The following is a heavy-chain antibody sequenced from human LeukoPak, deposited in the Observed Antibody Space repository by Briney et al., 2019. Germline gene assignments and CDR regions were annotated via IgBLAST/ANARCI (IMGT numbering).Heavy chain of an antibody. Sequence: GRSLRLSCAASGFTFSSYSMNWVRQAPGKGLEWVSSISSSSSYIYYADSVKGRFTISRDNAKNSLYLQMNSLRAEDTAVYYCARGDIVVVPAAMTDYWGQGTLVTVSS. CDR3: ARGDIVVVPAAMTDY. J-gene: IGHJ4*02. CDR2: ISSSSSYI. D-gene: IGHD2-2*01. V-gene: IGHV3-21*01. CDR1: GFTFSSYS.